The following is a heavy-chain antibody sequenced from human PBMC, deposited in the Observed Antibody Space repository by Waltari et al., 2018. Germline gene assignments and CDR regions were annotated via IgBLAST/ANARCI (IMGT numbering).Heavy chain of an antibody. J-gene: IGHJ3*02. D-gene: IGHD3-3*01. V-gene: IGHV4-38-2*01. CDR2: IYHSGST. Sequence: QVQLQESGPGLVKPSETLSLTCAVSGYSISSGYYWGWLRQPPGKGLEWIGSIYHSGSTYYNPSLKSRVTISVDTSKNQFSLKLSSVTAADTAVYYCARGCSITIFGVVTDAFDIWGQGTMVTVSS. CDR1: GYSISSGYY. CDR3: ARGCSITIFGVVTDAFDI.